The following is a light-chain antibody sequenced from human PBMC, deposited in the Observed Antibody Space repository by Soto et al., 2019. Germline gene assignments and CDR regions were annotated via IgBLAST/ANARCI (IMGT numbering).Light chain of an antibody. CDR2: AVT. V-gene: IGLV2-14*01. CDR3: SSYTSSSSYG. J-gene: IGLJ1*01. CDR1: SSDVGGYNY. Sequence: QSVLTQPASVSESPGQSITISCTGTSSDVGGYNYVSWYQQPPGKAPKLMIYAVTNRPSGVSNRFSGSKSGNTASLTISGLQAEDEADYYCSSYTSSSSYGFGTGTKVTVL.